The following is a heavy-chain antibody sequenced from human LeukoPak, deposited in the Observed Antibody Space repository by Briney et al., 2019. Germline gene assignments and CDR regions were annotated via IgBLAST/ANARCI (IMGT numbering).Heavy chain of an antibody. CDR2: IYSGESGGST. CDR3: AREMGGYALGY. D-gene: IGHD5-12*01. V-gene: IGHV3-53*01. J-gene: IGHJ4*02. CDR1: GFTVSSNY. Sequence: GGSLSLSCAVSGFTVSSNYMSWVRQAPGKGLEWISYIYSGESGGSTYYADSVKGRFTISRDNSKNTLVLQMNSLRVEDTAVYFCAREMGGYALGYWGQGTLVTVAS.